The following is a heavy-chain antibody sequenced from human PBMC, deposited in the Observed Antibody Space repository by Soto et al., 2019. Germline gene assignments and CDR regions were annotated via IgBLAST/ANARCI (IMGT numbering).Heavy chain of an antibody. Sequence: GGSLRLSCAASGFTFSSYAMSWVRQAPGKGLEWVSAISGSGGSTYYADSVKGRFTISRDNSKNTLYLQMNSLRAEDTAVYYCAKDSRAARPYYYYGMDVWGQGTTVTVS. J-gene: IGHJ6*02. CDR1: GFTFSSYA. D-gene: IGHD6-6*01. CDR2: ISGSGGST. CDR3: AKDSRAARPYYYYGMDV. V-gene: IGHV3-23*01.